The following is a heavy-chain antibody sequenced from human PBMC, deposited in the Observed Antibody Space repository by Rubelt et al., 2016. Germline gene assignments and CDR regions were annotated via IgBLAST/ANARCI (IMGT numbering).Heavy chain of an antibody. Sequence: EVHLLDSGGGLVQPGGSLRLSCAASGFPVSSDYVSWVRQAPEKGLEWVSVIYSEGSTFYTDSVKGRYTIPSPNSKNKQYLQRNSLRAVDTAVYDCARARDSSSWTYYLDYWGQGTLVTVSS. CDR1: GFPVSSDY. CDR3: ARARDSSSWTYYLDY. D-gene: IGHD6-13*01. CDR2: IYSEGST. J-gene: IGHJ4*02. V-gene: IGHV3-53*04.